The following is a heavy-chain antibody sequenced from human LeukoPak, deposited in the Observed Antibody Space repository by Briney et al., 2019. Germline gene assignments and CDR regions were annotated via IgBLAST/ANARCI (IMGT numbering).Heavy chain of an antibody. J-gene: IGHJ5*02. Sequence: GGSLRLSCAASGFTFSSYEMNWVREAPGEGLEWVSYISSSTTIDYADSVKGRFTISRDNVKNSLYLQMNSLRAEDTAVYYCARAGSNIVVVPNWFDPWGQGTLVTVSS. D-gene: IGHD2-2*01. CDR2: ISSSTTI. V-gene: IGHV3-48*03. CDR3: ARAGSNIVVVPNWFDP. CDR1: GFTFSSYE.